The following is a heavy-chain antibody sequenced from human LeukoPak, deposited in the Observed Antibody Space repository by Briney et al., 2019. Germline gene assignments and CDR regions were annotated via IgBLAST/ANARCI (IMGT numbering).Heavy chain of an antibody. Sequence: ASVTVSCMESEYTFTKYYLHWVRPAPGEGREWMGVSNPTGGRTTYAQKFQGRVTMTRDASTSTAYMELSSLRSEDTAVYFCAREIGGSYYDYWGQGTLVTVSS. J-gene: IGHJ4*02. CDR3: AREIGGSYYDY. CDR1: EYTFTKYY. V-gene: IGHV1-46*01. CDR2: SNPTGGRT. D-gene: IGHD1-26*01.